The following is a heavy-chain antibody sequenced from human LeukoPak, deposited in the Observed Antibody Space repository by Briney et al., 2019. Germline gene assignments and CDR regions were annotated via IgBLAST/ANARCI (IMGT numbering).Heavy chain of an antibody. D-gene: IGHD6-19*01. CDR3: ARVAAVAGPGYFDY. J-gene: IGHJ4*02. CDR2: ISYDGSNK. V-gene: IGHV3-30-3*01. Sequence: GGSLRLSCAASGFTFSSYAMHWVRQAPGKGLEWVAVISYDGSNKYYADSVKGRFTISRDNSKNTLYLQMNSLRAEDTAVYYCARVAAVAGPGYFDYWGQGTLVTVSS. CDR1: GFTFSSYA.